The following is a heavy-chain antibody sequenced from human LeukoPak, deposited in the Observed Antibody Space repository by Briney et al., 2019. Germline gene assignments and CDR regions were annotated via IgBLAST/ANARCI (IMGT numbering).Heavy chain of an antibody. Sequence: GGSLRLSCAASGFTFSSYSMNWVRQAPGKGLEWVSYISSSSSTIYYADSVKGRFTISRDNAKNSLYLQMNSLRAEDTAVYYCARFRQLYSYGSGLDPWGQGTLVTVSS. V-gene: IGHV3-48*01. J-gene: IGHJ5*02. D-gene: IGHD5-18*01. CDR1: GFTFSSYS. CDR2: ISSSSSTI. CDR3: ARFRQLYSYGSGLDP.